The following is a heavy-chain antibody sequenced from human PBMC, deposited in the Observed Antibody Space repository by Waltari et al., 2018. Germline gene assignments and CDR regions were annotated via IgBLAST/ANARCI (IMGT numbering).Heavy chain of an antibody. V-gene: IGHV1-69*12. CDR1: GDTFGRFA. CDR3: SRRQIGGPLDP. CDR2: LIPIFGTP. Sequence: QVHLVQSGAEVKTPGSSVKVSCKASGDTFGRFAIAWVRQAPGQGLEWMGGLIPIFGTPNYAQEFQGRLTITADESANTVYMELGSLRPDDTAVYFCSRRQIGGPLDPWGQGTLVTVSS. D-gene: IGHD1-1*01. J-gene: IGHJ5*01.